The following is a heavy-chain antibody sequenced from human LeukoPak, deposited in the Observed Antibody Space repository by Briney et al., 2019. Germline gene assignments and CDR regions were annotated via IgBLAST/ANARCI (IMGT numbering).Heavy chain of an antibody. D-gene: IGHD7-27*01. J-gene: IGHJ4*02. CDR2: MSYSGST. V-gene: IGHV4-59*01. CDR3: ARDRGVLGNFEY. Sequence: PSETLSLTCTVSGGSISDYYWSWIRQPPGKGLEWIGYMSYSGSTNYNPSLKSRVTISEDTSKNQFSLKLSSVTAADTAVYYCARDRGVLGNFEYWGQGTLVTVSS. CDR1: GGSISDYY.